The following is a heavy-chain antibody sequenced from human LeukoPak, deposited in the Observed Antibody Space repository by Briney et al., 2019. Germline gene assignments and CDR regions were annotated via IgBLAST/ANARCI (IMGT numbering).Heavy chain of an antibody. D-gene: IGHD2-15*01. CDR2: IIPIFGTA. CDR1: GYTFSNYC. V-gene: IGHV1-46*01. J-gene: IGHJ6*03. CDR3: ARIEYCSGGSCYSPYYYYYMDV. Sequence: ASVKVSCKASGYTFSNYCMHWVRQAPGQGLEWMGRIIPIFGTANYAQKFQGRVTITRNTSISTAYMELSSLRSEDTAVYYCARIEYCSGGSCYSPYYYYYMDVWGKGTTVTVSS.